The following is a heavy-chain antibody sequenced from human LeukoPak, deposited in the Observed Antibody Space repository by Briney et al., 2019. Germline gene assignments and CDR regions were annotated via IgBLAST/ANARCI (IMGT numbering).Heavy chain of an antibody. J-gene: IGHJ4*02. CDR2: IYYSGST. D-gene: IGHD6-13*01. CDR1: GGSISSSSYY. Sequence: KASETLSLTCTVSGGSISSSSYYWGWIRQPRGRGREWIVSIYYSGSTYYNPSLKSPLPISVDTSKNQFSLKLSSVTAADTAVYYCARGYSSPTDYWGQGTLVTVSS. CDR3: ARGYSSPTDY. V-gene: IGHV4-39*07.